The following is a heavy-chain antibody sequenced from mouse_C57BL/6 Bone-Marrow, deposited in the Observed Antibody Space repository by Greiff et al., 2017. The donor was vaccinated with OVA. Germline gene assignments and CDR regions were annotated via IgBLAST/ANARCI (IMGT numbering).Heavy chain of an antibody. CDR3: ARLGDYPPMDY. V-gene: IGHV1-54*01. CDR2: INPGSGGT. D-gene: IGHD2-4*01. Sequence: VQLQESGAELVRPGTSVKVSCKASGYAFTNYLIEWVKQRPGQGLEWIGVINPGSGGTNYNEKFKGKATLTADKSSSTAYMQLSSLTSEDSAVYFCARLGDYPPMDYWGQGTSVTVSS. CDR1: GYAFTNYL. J-gene: IGHJ4*01.